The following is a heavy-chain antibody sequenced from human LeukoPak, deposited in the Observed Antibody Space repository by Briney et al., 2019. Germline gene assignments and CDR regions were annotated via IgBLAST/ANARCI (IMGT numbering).Heavy chain of an antibody. V-gene: IGHV3-43*02. CDR1: GFTFDDYA. CDR3: AKERPGDYGDSHFDY. CDR2: ISGDGGST. Sequence: AGGSLRLSCAASGFTFDDYAMHWVRHAPGKGLEWVSLISGDGGSTYYADSVKGRFTISRDNSKNSLYLQMNSLRTEDTALYYCAKERPGDYGDSHFDYWGQGTLVTVSS. J-gene: IGHJ4*02. D-gene: IGHD4-17*01.